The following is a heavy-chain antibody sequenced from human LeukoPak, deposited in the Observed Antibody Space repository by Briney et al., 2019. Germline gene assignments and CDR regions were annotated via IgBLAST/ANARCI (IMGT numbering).Heavy chain of an antibody. D-gene: IGHD3-22*01. CDR1: GYNFTSYD. J-gene: IGHJ4*02. V-gene: IGHV1-8*03. Sequence: ASVKVSCKASGYNFTSYDINWVRQATGQGLEWMGWMNPNSGNTGYAQKFQGRVTITRNTSTSTADMELSSLRSEDTAVYYCARCEGTSYYDSSGFMVYWGQGTLVTVSS. CDR3: ARCEGTSYYDSSGFMVY. CDR2: MNPNSGNT.